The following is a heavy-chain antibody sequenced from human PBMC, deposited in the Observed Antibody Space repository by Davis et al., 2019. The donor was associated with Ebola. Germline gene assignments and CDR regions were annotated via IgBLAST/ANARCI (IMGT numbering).Heavy chain of an antibody. D-gene: IGHD3-10*01. CDR2: IRYDGSNN. CDR3: AKDPPSKWFGELLIRDYFDY. Sequence: PGGSLRLSCAASGFTFSNYGMFWVRQAPGKGLEWLTFIRYDGSNNYYADPVKGRFTISRDDSKNTVYLQMNSLRPEDTSVYYCAKDPPSKWFGELLIRDYFDYWGQGTLVTVSS. CDR1: GFTFSNYG. J-gene: IGHJ4*02. V-gene: IGHV3-30*02.